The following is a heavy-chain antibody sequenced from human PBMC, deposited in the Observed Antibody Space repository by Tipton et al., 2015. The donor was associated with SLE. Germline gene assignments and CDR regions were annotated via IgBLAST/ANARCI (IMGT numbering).Heavy chain of an antibody. Sequence: TLSLTCTVSGGSISSYYWSWIRQPPGKGLEWIGYIYYSGSTNYNPSLKSRVTISVDTPKNQFSLKLSSVTAADTAVYYCARLLVVYAFDIWGQGTMVTVSS. J-gene: IGHJ3*02. CDR3: ARLLVVYAFDI. CDR1: GGSISSYY. D-gene: IGHD2-8*02. V-gene: IGHV4-59*01. CDR2: IYYSGST.